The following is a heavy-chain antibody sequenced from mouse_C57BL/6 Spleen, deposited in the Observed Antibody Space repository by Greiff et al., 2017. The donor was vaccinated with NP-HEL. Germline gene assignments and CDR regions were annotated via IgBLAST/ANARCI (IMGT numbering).Heavy chain of an antibody. D-gene: IGHD1-1*01. CDR3: AREDYGSSHFDY. CDR2: INYDGSST. V-gene: IGHV5-16*01. CDR1: GFTFSDYY. J-gene: IGHJ2*01. Sequence: EVKLVESEGGLVQPGSSMKLSCTASGFTFSDYYMAWVRQVPEKGLEWVANINYDGSSTYYLDSLKSRFIISRDNAKNILYLQMSSLKSEDTATYYCAREDYGSSHFDYWGQGTTLTVSS.